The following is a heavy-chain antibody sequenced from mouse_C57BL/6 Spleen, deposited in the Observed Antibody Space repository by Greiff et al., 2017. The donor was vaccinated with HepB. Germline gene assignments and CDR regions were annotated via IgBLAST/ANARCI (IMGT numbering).Heavy chain of an antibody. Sequence: VQLQESGAELVKPGASVKMSCKASGYTFTTYPIEWMKQNHGKSLEWIGNFHPYNDDTKYNEKFKGKATLTVEKSSSTVYLELSRLTSDDSAVYYCARGGKGPYDAMDYWGQGTSVTVSS. CDR2: FHPYNDDT. V-gene: IGHV1-47*01. CDR3: ARGGKGPYDAMDY. CDR1: GYTFTTYP. J-gene: IGHJ4*01.